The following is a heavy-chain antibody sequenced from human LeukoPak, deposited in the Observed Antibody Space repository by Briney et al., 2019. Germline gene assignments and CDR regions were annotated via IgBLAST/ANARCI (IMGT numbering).Heavy chain of an antibody. CDR2: IYHNGSP. J-gene: IGHJ4*02. CDR3: ARDSRSYEKSGYYHFDY. CDR1: GASLMSYY. V-gene: IGHV4-59*01. Sequence: SETLSLTCTVSGASLMSYYWNWIRQPPGKGLEWIGYIYHNGSPKYNPSLKSRVTMSRDTSKSQFSLKLTSVTAADAAVYFCARDSRSYEKSGYYHFDYWGQGSLVTVSS. D-gene: IGHD3-22*01.